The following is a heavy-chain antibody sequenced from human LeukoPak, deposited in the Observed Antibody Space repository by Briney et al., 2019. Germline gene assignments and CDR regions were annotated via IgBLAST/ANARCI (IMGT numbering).Heavy chain of an antibody. Sequence: SETLSLTCTVSGGSVSSGSYYWSWIRQPPGKGLEWIGYICYSGSTNYNPSLKSRVTISVDTSKNQFSLKLSSVTAADTAVYYCARVLRIAADFDYWGQGTLVTVSS. V-gene: IGHV4-61*01. CDR3: ARVLRIAADFDY. CDR1: GGSVSSGSYY. CDR2: ICYSGST. J-gene: IGHJ4*02. D-gene: IGHD6-13*01.